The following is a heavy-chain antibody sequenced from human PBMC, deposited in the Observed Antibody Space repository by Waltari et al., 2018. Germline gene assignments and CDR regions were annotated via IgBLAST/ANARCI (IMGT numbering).Heavy chain of an antibody. CDR3: ARHWTGLRFLEWLLTNYFDY. CDR2: INHSGST. J-gene: IGHJ4*02. Sequence: QVQLQQWGAGLLMPSETLSLTCAVYGGSFSGYYWSWIRQPPGKGMEWIGEINHSGSTNYNPSLKSRVTISVDTSKNQFSLKLSSVTAADTAVYYCARHWTGLRFLEWLLTNYFDYWGQGTLVTVSS. CDR1: GGSFSGYY. V-gene: IGHV4-34*01. D-gene: IGHD3-3*01.